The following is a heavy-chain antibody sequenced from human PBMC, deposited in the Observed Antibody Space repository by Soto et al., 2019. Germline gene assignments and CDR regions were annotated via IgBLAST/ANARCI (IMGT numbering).Heavy chain of an antibody. J-gene: IGHJ6*02. Sequence: QVQLLQSGAEVKKPGSSVRVSCEASGGTFRTYAISWVRQAPGQGLEWMGEIIPIFGTVNYAQKFLGRVTITADESTTTVYMDLRSLRSEDTAVYYCAKGAVAGTPTSYYYYGMDVWGQGTTVTVSS. CDR2: IIPIFGTV. CDR3: AKGAVAGTPTSYYYYGMDV. CDR1: GGTFRTYA. D-gene: IGHD6-19*01. V-gene: IGHV1-69*12.